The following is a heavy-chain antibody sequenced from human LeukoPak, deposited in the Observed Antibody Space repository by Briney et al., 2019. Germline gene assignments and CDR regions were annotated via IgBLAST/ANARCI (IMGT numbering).Heavy chain of an antibody. CDR3: ARDLEVGASYDV. CDR2: IIPILGIA. J-gene: IGHJ4*02. Sequence: ASVKVSCKASGGTFSSYAISWVRQAPGQGLEWMGRIIPILGIANYAQKFQGRVTITADKSTSTAYMELSSLRSEDTAVYYCARDLEVGASYDVWGQGTLVTVSS. CDR1: GGTFSSYA. V-gene: IGHV1-69*04. D-gene: IGHD1-26*01.